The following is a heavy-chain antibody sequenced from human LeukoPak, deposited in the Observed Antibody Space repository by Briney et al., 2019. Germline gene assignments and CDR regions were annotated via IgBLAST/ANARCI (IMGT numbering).Heavy chain of an antibody. CDR3: AKDERNWNYNLASQTYD. CDR2: MSPSNGNT. D-gene: IGHD1-7*01. CDR1: GYSFINDD. J-gene: IGHJ4*02. Sequence: GASVKVSCKASGYSFINDDINWVRQAPGQGLEWMVWMSPSNGNTGFAQKFQGRVTLTWNTSITTAYMELSSLRSEDTAVYYCAKDERNWNYNLASQTYDWGQGTLVTVSS. V-gene: IGHV1-8*03.